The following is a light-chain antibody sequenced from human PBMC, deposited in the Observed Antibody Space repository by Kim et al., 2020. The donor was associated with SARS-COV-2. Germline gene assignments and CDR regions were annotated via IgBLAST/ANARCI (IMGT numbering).Light chain of an antibody. V-gene: IGLV3-9*01. Sequence: SYELTQPLSVSVALGQTARISCGGNNIGSKNVHWYQQKPGQAPVLVMYRDSNRPPGIPERFSGSNSGNTATLTISRAQAGDEADYYCQVWDSSTGVFGGGTQLTVL. J-gene: IGLJ3*02. CDR2: RDS. CDR3: QVWDSSTGV. CDR1: NIGSKN.